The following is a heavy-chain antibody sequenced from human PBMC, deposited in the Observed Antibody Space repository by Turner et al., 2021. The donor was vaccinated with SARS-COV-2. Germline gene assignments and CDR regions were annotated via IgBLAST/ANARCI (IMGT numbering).Heavy chain of an antibody. J-gene: IGHJ4*02. CDR1: GFTLGDYW. Sequence: EVQLVESEGGLVQPGGSLRVSCAASGFTLGDYWMTWVRQAPGMGLEWVASISQEGSEKRYVDSVQGRFAISRDNAKNSVYLQMNSLRVDDTAAYYCTRERRAAYGQIDNWGQGVLVTVSS. V-gene: IGHV3-7*01. CDR2: ISQEGSEK. CDR3: TRERRAAYGQIDN. D-gene: IGHD3-10*01.